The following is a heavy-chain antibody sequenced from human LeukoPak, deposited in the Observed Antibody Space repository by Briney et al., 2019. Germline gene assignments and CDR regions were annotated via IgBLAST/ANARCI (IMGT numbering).Heavy chain of an antibody. CDR1: GFTFSSYA. J-gene: IGHJ4*02. V-gene: IGHV3-30*09. CDR2: ISYDGSNK. D-gene: IGHD2-8*01. Sequence: PGRSLRLSCAASGFTFSSYAMHWVRQAPGKGLEWVAVISYDGSNKYYADSVKGRFAISRDNSKNTLYLQMNSLRAEDTAVYYCARRLGYCTNGVCYNYFDYWGQGTLVTVSS. CDR3: ARRLGYCTNGVCYNYFDY.